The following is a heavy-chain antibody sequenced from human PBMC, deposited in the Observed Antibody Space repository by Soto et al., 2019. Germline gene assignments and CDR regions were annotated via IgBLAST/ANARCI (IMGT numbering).Heavy chain of an antibody. D-gene: IGHD1-26*01. Sequence: EVQLLESGVGLVQPGGSLRLYCAASGFTFSSYAMRWVRQAPVKGLEWVSAISGSGGSTYYADSVKGRFTISRDNSKNTLYLQMNSLRAVDTAVYYCARRGSGSYYDYWGQGTLVTVSS. V-gene: IGHV3-23*01. CDR2: ISGSGGST. CDR3: ARRGSGSYYDY. CDR1: GFTFSSYA. J-gene: IGHJ4*02.